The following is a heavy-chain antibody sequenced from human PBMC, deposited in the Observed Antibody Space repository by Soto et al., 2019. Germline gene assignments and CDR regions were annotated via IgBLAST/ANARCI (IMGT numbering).Heavy chain of an antibody. Sequence: EVQLVESGGGLVKPGGSLRLSCAASGFTFSSYSMNWVRQAPGKGLEWVSSISSSSSYIYYADSVKGLFTISRDNAWNSLYLQINSLRAEATAVYYCARDLHSSSSSHFDYWGQGTLVTVSS. CDR3: ARDLHSSSSSHFDY. CDR2: ISSSSSYI. J-gene: IGHJ4*02. D-gene: IGHD6-6*01. V-gene: IGHV3-21*01. CDR1: GFTFSSYS.